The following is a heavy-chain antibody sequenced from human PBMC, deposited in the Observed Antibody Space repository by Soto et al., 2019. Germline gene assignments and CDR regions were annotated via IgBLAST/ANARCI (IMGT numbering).Heavy chain of an antibody. CDR3: TGETYYRDYFDV. CDR1: PGSTNHYY. J-gene: IGHJ4*01. V-gene: IGHV4-59*01. CDR2: IYYSGTP. D-gene: IGHD3-10*01. Sequence: PSQTRSLTCTVSPGSTNHYYLCWIRQSPGKGREWIGYIYYSGTPNYNRYLKSRVTISIDRPENQSSLKVSSVAAADTAGYPCTGETYYRDYFDVWRHGTLVTVS.